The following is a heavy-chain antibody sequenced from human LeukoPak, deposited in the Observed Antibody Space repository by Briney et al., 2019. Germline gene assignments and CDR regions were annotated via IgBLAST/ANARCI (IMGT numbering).Heavy chain of an antibody. Sequence: PSETLSLTCTVSGGSISSYYWSWVRQPPGKGLEWVGYIYYSGSTNYNPSLKSRVTISVDTSKKQISLKLRSVTAADTAVYYCARGLNGDQYYYFYYMDVWGKGTTVTVSS. CDR3: ARGLNGDQYYYFYYMDV. CDR2: IYYSGST. D-gene: IGHD4-17*01. V-gene: IGHV4-59*01. J-gene: IGHJ6*03. CDR1: GGSISSYY.